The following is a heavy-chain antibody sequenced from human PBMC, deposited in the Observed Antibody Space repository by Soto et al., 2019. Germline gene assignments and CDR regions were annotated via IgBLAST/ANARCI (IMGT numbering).Heavy chain of an antibody. V-gene: IGHV4-59*01. D-gene: IGHD3-16*01. Sequence: SETLSLTCTVSAASFSKYYWTWIRQPPGKGLEWVGYVYFNGNTNYNPSLKRRVSISIDTSKNQISLTLNSVTAADTAVYYCASVTFGGVVLAHWGQGTLVTVSS. CDR2: VYFNGNT. CDR1: AASFSKYY. CDR3: ASVTFGGVVLAH. J-gene: IGHJ4*02.